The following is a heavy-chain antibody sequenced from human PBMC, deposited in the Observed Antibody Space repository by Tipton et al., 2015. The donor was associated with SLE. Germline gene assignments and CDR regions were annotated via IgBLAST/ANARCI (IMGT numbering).Heavy chain of an antibody. CDR1: GGSISSYY. CDR2: ISGSGGST. CDR3: AKGSVRPGDSGAFDI. Sequence: LSLTCTVSGGSISSYYWSWIRQPPGKGLEWVSAISGSGGSTYYADSVKGRFTISRDNSKNTLYLQMNSLRAEDTAVYYCAKGSVRPGDSGAFDIWGQGTMVTVSS. J-gene: IGHJ3*02. D-gene: IGHD4-17*01. V-gene: IGHV3-23*01.